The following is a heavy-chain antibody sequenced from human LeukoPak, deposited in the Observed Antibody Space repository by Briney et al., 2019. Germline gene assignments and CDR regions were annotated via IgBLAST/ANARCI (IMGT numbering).Heavy chain of an antibody. J-gene: IGHJ5*02. CDR1: GGTFSSYA. CDR3: AGGYYLNWFNP. Sequence: ASVKVSCKASGGTFSSYAISWVRQAPGQGLEWMGGIIPIFGTANYAQKFQGRVTITADESTSTDYMELSSLRSEDTAVYYCAGGYYLNWFNPWGQGTLVTVSS. CDR2: IIPIFGTA. V-gene: IGHV1-69*13. D-gene: IGHD3-10*01.